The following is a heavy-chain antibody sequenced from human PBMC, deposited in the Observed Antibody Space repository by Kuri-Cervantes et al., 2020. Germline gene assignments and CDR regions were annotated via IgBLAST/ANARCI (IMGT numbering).Heavy chain of an antibody. D-gene: IGHD2-2*01. CDR3: AKSLPKYQLLSAIDY. CDR2: ISSSGSTI. Sequence: GGSLRLSCAASGFTFSDYYMSWIRQAPGKGLEWVSYISSSGSTIYYADSVKGRFTISRDNSKNTLYLQMNSLRAEDTAVYYCAKSLPKYQLLSAIDYWGQGTLVTVSS. J-gene: IGHJ4*02. V-gene: IGHV3-11*04. CDR1: GFTFSDYY.